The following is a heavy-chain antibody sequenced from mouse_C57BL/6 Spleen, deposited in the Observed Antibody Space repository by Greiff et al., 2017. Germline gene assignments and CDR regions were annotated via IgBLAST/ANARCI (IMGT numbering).Heavy chain of an antibody. J-gene: IGHJ1*03. CDR3: ARSGYYGSSPYWYFDV. CDR1: GYTFTSYG. CDR2: IYPRSGNT. D-gene: IGHD1-1*01. Sequence: VQLQQSGAELARPGASVKLSCKASGYTFTSYGISWVKQRTGQGLEWIGEIYPRSGNTYYNEKFKGKATLTADKSSSTAYMELRSLTSEDSAVYFCARSGYYGSSPYWYFDVWGTGTTVTVSS. V-gene: IGHV1-81*01.